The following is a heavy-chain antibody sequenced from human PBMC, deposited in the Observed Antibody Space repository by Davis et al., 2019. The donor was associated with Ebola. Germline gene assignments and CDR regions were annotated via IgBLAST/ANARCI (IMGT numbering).Heavy chain of an antibody. Sequence: GGSLRLSCAASGFTFSSYAMSWVRQAPGKGLEWVSAISGSGGSTYYADSVKGRFTISRDNSKNTLYLQMNSLKAEDTAVYYCARGTFDITMIVVEDYFDYWGQGTLVAVSS. CDR1: GFTFSSYA. V-gene: IGHV3-23*01. D-gene: IGHD3-22*01. J-gene: IGHJ4*02. CDR2: ISGSGGST. CDR3: ARGTFDITMIVVEDYFDY.